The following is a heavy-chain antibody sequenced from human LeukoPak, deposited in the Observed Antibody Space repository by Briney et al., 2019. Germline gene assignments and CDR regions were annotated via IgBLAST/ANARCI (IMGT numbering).Heavy chain of an antibody. CDR1: GGSISSGGYY. CDR3: ARTTVVAKYFDY. J-gene: IGHJ4*02. Sequence: PSQTLSLTCTVSGGSISSGGYYWSWFRHHPGKGLEWIGYIYYSGSTYYNPSLKSRLTISVDTSKNQFSLKLSSVTAADTAVYYCARTTVVAKYFDYWGQGTLVTVSS. V-gene: IGHV4-31*03. CDR2: IYYSGST. D-gene: IGHD4-23*01.